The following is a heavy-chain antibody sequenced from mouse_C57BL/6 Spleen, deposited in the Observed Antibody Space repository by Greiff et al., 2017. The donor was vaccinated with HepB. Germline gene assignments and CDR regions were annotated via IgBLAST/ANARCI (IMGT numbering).Heavy chain of an antibody. CDR2: IYPSDSET. J-gene: IGHJ2*01. Sequence: VQLQQPGAELVRPGSSVKLSCKASGYTFTSYWMDWVKQRPGQGLEWIGNIYPSDSETHYNQKFKDKATLTVDKSSSTAYMQLSSLTSEDSAVYYCARGSNSLDYWGQGTTLTVSS. V-gene: IGHV1-61*01. CDR1: GYTFTSYW. D-gene: IGHD2-5*01. CDR3: ARGSNSLDY.